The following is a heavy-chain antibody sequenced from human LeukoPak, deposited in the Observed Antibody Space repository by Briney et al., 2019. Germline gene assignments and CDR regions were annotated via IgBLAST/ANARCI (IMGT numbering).Heavy chain of an antibody. CDR2: IYYSGST. D-gene: IGHD3-22*01. CDR1: GGSISSSSYY. V-gene: IGHV4-39*01. CDR3: EFNYYDSSGYYEFDY. Sequence: SETLSLTCTVSGGSISSSSYYWGWIRQPPGKGLEWIGSIYYSGSTYYNPSLKSRVTISVDTSKNQFSLKLSSVTAADTAVYYCEFNYYDSSGYYEFDYWGQGTLVTVSS. J-gene: IGHJ4*02.